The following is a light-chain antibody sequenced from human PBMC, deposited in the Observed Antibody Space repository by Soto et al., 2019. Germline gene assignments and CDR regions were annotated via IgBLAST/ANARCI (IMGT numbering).Light chain of an antibody. CDR1: QSVSSY. J-gene: IGKJ1*01. CDR3: QQYKDWPPR. CDR2: LAS. V-gene: IGKV3-15*01. Sequence: EMVMTQSPATLSVSPGERVTLSCRASQSVSSYLAWYQQKPGQPPRLLIYLASTRAAGIPAMFSGSGSGTEFTLSISSLQSEDFAVSYCQQYKDWPPRFGPGTKVEIK.